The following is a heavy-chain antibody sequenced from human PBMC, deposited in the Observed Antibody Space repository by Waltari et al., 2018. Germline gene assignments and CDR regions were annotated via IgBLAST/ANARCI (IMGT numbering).Heavy chain of an antibody. CDR1: GYAFNTYA. CDR3: ARDHTIYGDYSSDL. CDR2: INTDTGHP. V-gene: IGHV7-4-1*02. J-gene: IGHJ4*02. D-gene: IGHD4-17*01. Sequence: QVQLVHSGSEVKKPGASVKVSCQASGYAFNTYAINWVRQAPGQGLQWMGWINTDTGHPTYAPGFTGRFVFSLDTSVTTTFLQISDLRAEDTAVYFCARDHTIYGDYSSDLWGQGALVTVSS.